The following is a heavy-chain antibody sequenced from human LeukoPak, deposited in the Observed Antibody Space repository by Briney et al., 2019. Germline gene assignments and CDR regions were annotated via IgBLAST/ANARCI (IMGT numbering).Heavy chain of an antibody. V-gene: IGHV3-73*01. D-gene: IGHD3-22*01. CDR2: VRTKTNNYAT. Sequence: GGSLRLSCAASGFTFSASGLHWVRQASGKGLEWVGRVRTKTNNYATAYAASVKGRFTISRDDSKNTAYLQMSSLKAEDTAVYYCTRGDYYESSGYHFLFDYWGQGTLVTVSS. J-gene: IGHJ4*02. CDR1: GFTFSASG. CDR3: TRGDYYESSGYHFLFDY.